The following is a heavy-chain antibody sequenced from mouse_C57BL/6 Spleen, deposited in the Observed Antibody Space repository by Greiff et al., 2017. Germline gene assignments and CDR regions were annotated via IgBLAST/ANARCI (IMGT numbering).Heavy chain of an antibody. CDR3: AIHDGSSYGWCAY. CDR1: GFTFSSYG. V-gene: IGHV5-6*01. Sequence: DVHLVESGGDLVKPGGSLKLSCAASGFTFSSYGMSWVRQTPDKRLEWVAPISSGGSYTYYPDSVKGRFTISRDNAKNTLYLQMGSLKSEDTAMYYCAIHDGSSYGWCAYWGQETLVTVSA. J-gene: IGHJ3*01. CDR2: ISSGGSYT. D-gene: IGHD1-1*01.